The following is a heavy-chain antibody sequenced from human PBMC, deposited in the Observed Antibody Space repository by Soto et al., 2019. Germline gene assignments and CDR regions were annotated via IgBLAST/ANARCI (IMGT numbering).Heavy chain of an antibody. Sequence: SETLSLTCAVYGGSFSGYYWSWIRQPPGKGLEWIGEINHSGSTNYNPSLKSRVTISVDTSKNQFSLKLSSVTAADTAVYYCARDLYYYDSSGYYPYYYYGMDVWGQGTTVTVSS. CDR3: ARDLYYYDSSGYYPYYYYGMDV. D-gene: IGHD3-22*01. V-gene: IGHV4-34*01. J-gene: IGHJ6*02. CDR2: INHSGST. CDR1: GGSFSGYY.